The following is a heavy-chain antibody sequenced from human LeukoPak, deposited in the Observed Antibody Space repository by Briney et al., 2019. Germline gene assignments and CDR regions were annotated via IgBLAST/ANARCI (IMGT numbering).Heavy chain of an antibody. D-gene: IGHD3-10*01. CDR1: GYSISSGYY. J-gene: IGHJ6*03. Sequence: PSETLSLTCTVSGYSISSGYYWGWIRQPPGKGLEWIGSIYHSGSTYYNPSLKSRVTISVDTSKNQFSLKLSSVTAADTAVYYCARTKKAYYYGSGSYYNVESMDVWGKGTTVTIS. V-gene: IGHV4-38-2*02. CDR3: ARTKKAYYYGSGSYYNVESMDV. CDR2: IYHSGST.